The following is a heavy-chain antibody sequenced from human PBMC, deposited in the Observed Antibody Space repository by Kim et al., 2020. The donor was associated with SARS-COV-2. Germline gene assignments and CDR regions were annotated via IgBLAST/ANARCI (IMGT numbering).Heavy chain of an antibody. Sequence: GGSLRLSCAASGFTFSSYGMHWVRQAPGKGLEWVAVIWYDGSNKYYADSVKGRYTISRDNSKNTLFLQMNSLRAEDTAVYYCARSIAAAHKYFDFWGQGT. CDR2: IWYDGSNK. J-gene: IGHJ4*02. CDR1: GFTFSSYG. D-gene: IGHD6-13*01. CDR3: ARSIAAAHKYFDF. V-gene: IGHV3-33*01.